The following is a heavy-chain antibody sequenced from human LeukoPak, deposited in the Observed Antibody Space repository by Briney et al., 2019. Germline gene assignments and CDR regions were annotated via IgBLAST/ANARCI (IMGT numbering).Heavy chain of an antibody. Sequence: GGSLRLSCAASGFTFSSYEMNWVRQAPGKGLEWISYISSSGTTIYYADSVKGRFIISRDNTKNSLYLQMNSLRAEDTAVYYCARGDGYNLATTFDPWGQGTLVTVSS. V-gene: IGHV3-48*03. CDR1: GFTFSSYE. CDR2: ISSSGTTI. D-gene: IGHD5-24*01. CDR3: ARGDGYNLATTFDP. J-gene: IGHJ5*02.